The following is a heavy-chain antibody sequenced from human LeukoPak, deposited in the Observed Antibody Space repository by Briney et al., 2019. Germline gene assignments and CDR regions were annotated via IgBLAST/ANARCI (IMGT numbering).Heavy chain of an antibody. CDR2: IIPIFGTA. V-gene: IGHV1-69*05. Sequence: ASVKVSCKASGGTFSSYAISWVRQAPGQGLEWMGRIIPIFGTANHAQKFQGRVTITTDESTSTAYMELSSLRSEDTAVYYCARAFYYDSSSHFDYWGQGTLVTVSS. CDR1: GGTFSSYA. D-gene: IGHD3-22*01. J-gene: IGHJ4*02. CDR3: ARAFYYDSSSHFDY.